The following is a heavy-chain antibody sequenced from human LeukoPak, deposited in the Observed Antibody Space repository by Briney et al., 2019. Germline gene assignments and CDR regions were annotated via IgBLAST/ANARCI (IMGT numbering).Heavy chain of an antibody. CDR2: ISSSSSYI. Sequence: GGSLRLSCADSGFTFSSYSMNWVRQAPGKGLEWVSSISSSSSYIYYADSVKGRFTISRDNAKNSLYLQMNSLRAEDTAVYYCARDIGGTYYYGMDVWGQGTTVTVSS. D-gene: IGHD1-14*01. CDR1: GFTFSSYS. CDR3: ARDIGGTYYYGMDV. J-gene: IGHJ6*02. V-gene: IGHV3-21*01.